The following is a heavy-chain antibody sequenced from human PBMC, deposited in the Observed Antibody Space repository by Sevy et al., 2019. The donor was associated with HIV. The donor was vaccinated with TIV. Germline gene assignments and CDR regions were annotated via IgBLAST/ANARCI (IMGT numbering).Heavy chain of an antibody. D-gene: IGHD3-10*01. CDR2: VHHGGST. J-gene: IGHJ5*02. CDR3: ARDYSNYYDSGSHYKTNVAGSAWFDP. V-gene: IGHV4-38-2*02. Sequence: SETLSLTCTVSGYSINRNTYWGWIRQPPGKGLEWLGSVHHGGSTYYNPSLKSRVTISTDTSKNQFSLKLNSVTAADAAVYFCARDYSNYYDSGSHYKTNVAGSAWFDPWGQGTLVTVSS. CDR1: GYSINRNTY.